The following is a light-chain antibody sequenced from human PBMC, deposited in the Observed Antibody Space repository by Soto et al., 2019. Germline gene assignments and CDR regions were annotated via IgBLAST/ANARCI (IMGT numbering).Light chain of an antibody. CDR2: GAS. Sequence: EIVMTQSPATLSVSPGERATLSCRASQSVSSNLAWYQQKPGQAPRLIIYGASTRATGIPARFSGSGSGTEFTLTISSLQSEDFALYYCQRYNNWPPYTFGQGTKLEIK. CDR1: QSVSSN. CDR3: QRYNNWPPYT. J-gene: IGKJ2*01. V-gene: IGKV3-15*01.